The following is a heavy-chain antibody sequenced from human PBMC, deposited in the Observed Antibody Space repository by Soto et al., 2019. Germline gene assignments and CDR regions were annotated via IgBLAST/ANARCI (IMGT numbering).Heavy chain of an antibody. D-gene: IGHD6-6*01. CDR1: GFTFSSYS. CDR2: ISSSSSYI. Sequence: GGSLRLSCAASGFTFSSYSMNWVRQAPGKGLEWVSSISSSSSYIYYADSVKGRFTISRDNAKNSLYLQMNSLRAEDTAVYYCARDLVNRQLPRSRVYFDYWGQGTLVTVSS. V-gene: IGHV3-21*01. CDR3: ARDLVNRQLPRSRVYFDY. J-gene: IGHJ4*02.